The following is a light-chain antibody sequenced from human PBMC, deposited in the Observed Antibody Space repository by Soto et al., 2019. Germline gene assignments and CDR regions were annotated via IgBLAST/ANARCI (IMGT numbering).Light chain of an antibody. CDR3: QQRSDWPWT. CDR2: DVS. J-gene: IGKJ1*01. Sequence: DIVLTQSPGTLSLSPGERGTLSCRASESVTNYLAWYQQKPGQAPRLLVYDVSNRATGIPARFSGGGSGTDFTLTISNLEPEDFAVYYCQQRSDWPWTFGQGTKVDIK. V-gene: IGKV3-11*01. CDR1: ESVTNY.